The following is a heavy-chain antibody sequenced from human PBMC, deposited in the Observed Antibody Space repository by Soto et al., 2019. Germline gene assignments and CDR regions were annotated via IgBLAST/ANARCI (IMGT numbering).Heavy chain of an antibody. D-gene: IGHD7-27*01. CDR2: IYYSGST. CDR3: ARLSWGGDGMDV. V-gene: IGHV4-31*03. J-gene: IGHJ6*02. CDR1: GGSISSGNNY. Sequence: SSETLSLTCTVSGGSISSGNNYWSWIRQHPGKGLEWIGYIYYSGSTHSNPSLKSRVTISVDTSKNQFSLKLSSVTAADTAVYYCARLSWGGDGMDVWGQGTTVTVSS.